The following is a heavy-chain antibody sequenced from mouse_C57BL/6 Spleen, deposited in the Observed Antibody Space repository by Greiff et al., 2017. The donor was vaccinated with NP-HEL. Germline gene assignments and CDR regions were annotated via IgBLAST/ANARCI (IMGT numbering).Heavy chain of an antibody. CDR3: ARSYDGYPHWYFDV. V-gene: IGHV1-81*01. CDR2: IYPRSGNT. CDR1: GYTFTSYG. J-gene: IGHJ1*03. D-gene: IGHD2-3*01. Sequence: VQLQQSGAELARPGASVKLSCKASGYTFTSYGISWVKQRTGQGLEWIGEIYPRSGNTYYNEKFKGKATLTADKSSSTAYMELRSLTSEVSAVYFCARSYDGYPHWYFDVWGTGTTVTVSS.